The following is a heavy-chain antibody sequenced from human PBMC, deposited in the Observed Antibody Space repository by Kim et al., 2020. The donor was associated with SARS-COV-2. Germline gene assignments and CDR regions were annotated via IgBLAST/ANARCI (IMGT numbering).Heavy chain of an antibody. CDR1: GGSIISSAYY. V-gene: IGHV4-39*01. Sequence: SETLSLTCTVSGGSIISSAYYWGWIRQPPGKGLEWIGIVYYSGSTYYSPSLKSRVSISVDTSKNQFSLKLSSVTAADTAVYYCARHFGGLVDIDYWGQGTLVAVSS. J-gene: IGHJ4*02. CDR3: ARHFGGLVDIDY. CDR2: VYYSGST. D-gene: IGHD3-3*01.